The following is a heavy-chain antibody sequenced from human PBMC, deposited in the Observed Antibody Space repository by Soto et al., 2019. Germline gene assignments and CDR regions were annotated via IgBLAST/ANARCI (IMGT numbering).Heavy chain of an antibody. CDR2: ISGSGGRT. J-gene: IGHJ5*02. CDR1: GFTFTTYA. CDR3: TKALKSGSAATLFDP. Sequence: EGQLLESGGGLVQPGGSLRLSCAASGFTFTTYAMAWVRQAPGKGLEWVSYISGSGGRTNYADSVKGRFTISRDNSKNTLYLQMSSLRPADTAVYYCTKALKSGSAATLFDPWGQGTLVTVSS. V-gene: IGHV3-23*01. D-gene: IGHD2-15*01.